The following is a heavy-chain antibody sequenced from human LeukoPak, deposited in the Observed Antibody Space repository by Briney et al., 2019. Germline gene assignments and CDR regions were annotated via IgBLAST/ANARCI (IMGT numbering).Heavy chain of an antibody. Sequence: SETLSLTCTVSGYSISSGYYWGWIRQPPVKGLEWIGSIYRSGSTYYNPSLKSRVTISVDTSKNQFSLKLSSVTAADTAVYYCARDGGTWIQLWLGWYFDLWGRGTLVTVSS. CDR1: GYSISSGYY. CDR2: IYRSGST. CDR3: ARDGGTWIQLWLGWYFDL. J-gene: IGHJ2*01. D-gene: IGHD5-18*01. V-gene: IGHV4-38-2*02.